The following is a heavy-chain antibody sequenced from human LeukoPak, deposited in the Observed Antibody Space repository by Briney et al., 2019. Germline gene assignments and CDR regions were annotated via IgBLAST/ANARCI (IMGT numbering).Heavy chain of an antibody. D-gene: IGHD3-10*01. CDR1: GGTFSSYA. V-gene: IGHV1-69*13. CDR3: ASEESYGSGSYRTGVRYYGMDV. J-gene: IGHJ6*02. CDR2: IIPIFGTA. Sequence: GASVKVSCKASGGTFSSYAISWVRQAPGQGLEWMGGIIPIFGTANYAQKFRGRVTITADESTSTAYMELSSLRSEDTAVYYCASEESYGSGSYRTGVRYYGMDVWGQGTTVTVSS.